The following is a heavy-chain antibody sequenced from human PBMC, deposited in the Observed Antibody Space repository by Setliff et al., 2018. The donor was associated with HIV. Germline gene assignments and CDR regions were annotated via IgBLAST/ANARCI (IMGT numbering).Heavy chain of an antibody. CDR3: ASLFHDTSAPWLYYFDY. J-gene: IGHJ4*02. Sequence: PSETLSLTCTVSGGSISSGSHYWSWIRQPAGKGLEWIGLIYTSGRTNYNPSLKSRVTISVDRSKNQFSLNLSSVTAADTALYYCASLFHDTSAPWLYYFDYWGRGTLVTVSS. CDR2: IYTSGRT. CDR1: GGSISSGSHY. D-gene: IGHD3-22*01. V-gene: IGHV4-61*02.